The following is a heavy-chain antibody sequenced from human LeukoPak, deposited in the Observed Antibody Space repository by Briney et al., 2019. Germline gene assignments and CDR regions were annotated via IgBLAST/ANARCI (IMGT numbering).Heavy chain of an antibody. CDR2: IPQDGSDR. Sequence: GGSLRLSCAASGFTFSSHAMHWVRQAPGKGLEWVAVIPQDGSDRHYTDSVKGRFTISRDNSRNTLYLEMNSLRAGDTAVYYCVREPGPGYFDYWGRGTLVTVSS. CDR1: GFTFSSHA. J-gene: IGHJ4*02. D-gene: IGHD6-13*01. V-gene: IGHV3-30-3*01. CDR3: VREPGPGYFDY.